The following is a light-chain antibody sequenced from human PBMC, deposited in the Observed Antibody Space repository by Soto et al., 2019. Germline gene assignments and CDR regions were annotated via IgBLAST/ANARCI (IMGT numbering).Light chain of an antibody. CDR3: TSYISTSAPRV. Sequence: QSALTQPASVSGSPGQSITISCTGTSSDVGGYNYVSWYQQHPGKAPRLLIFDVTRRPSGVSNRFSASKSGNTASLTISGLHAEDEAAYYCTSYISTSAPRVFGGGTKLTVL. CDR2: DVT. V-gene: IGLV2-14*03. CDR1: SSDVGGYNY. J-gene: IGLJ3*02.